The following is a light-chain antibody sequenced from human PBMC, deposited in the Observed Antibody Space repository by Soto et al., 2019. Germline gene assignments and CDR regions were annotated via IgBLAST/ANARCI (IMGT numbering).Light chain of an antibody. CDR2: GAS. CDR3: QHYGRSPPIT. Sequence: EVVLTQSPGTLSLSPGERATLSCRASQSVSSSYVVWYQQKPGQAPSLLIYGASSRATGIPDRFSGSASGTDFTLTISRLEPEDFAVYYCQHYGRSPPITFGQETRLEIK. J-gene: IGKJ5*01. V-gene: IGKV3-20*01. CDR1: QSVSSSY.